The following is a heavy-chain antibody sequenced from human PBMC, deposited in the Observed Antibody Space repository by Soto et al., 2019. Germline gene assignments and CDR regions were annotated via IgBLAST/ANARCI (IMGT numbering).Heavy chain of an antibody. V-gene: IGHV3-30*18. CDR3: AKWNGGFDY. Sequence: QVQLVESGGGVVQPGRSLRLSCAASGFTFSSYGMHWVRQAPGKGLAWVAVISYDGSYKYYADSVKGRFTISRDNSKNTLYLQMNSLRAEDTAVYYCAKWNGGFDYWGQGTLVTVSS. J-gene: IGHJ4*02. CDR1: GFTFSSYG. CDR2: ISYDGSYK. D-gene: IGHD3-16*01.